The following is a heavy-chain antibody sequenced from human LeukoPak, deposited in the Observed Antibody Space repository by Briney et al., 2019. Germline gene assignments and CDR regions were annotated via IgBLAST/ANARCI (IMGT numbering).Heavy chain of an antibody. CDR2: ISSSSSTI. J-gene: IGHJ4*02. V-gene: IGHV3-48*01. CDR3: AKDMDDGSSGLEY. CDR1: GFTFSSYS. D-gene: IGHD6-19*01. Sequence: PGGSLRLSCAASGFTFSSYSMNWVRQAPGKGLEWVSYISSSSSTIYYADSVKGRFTISRDNAKNSLYLQMNSLRAEDTALYYCAKDMDDGSSGLEYWGQGTLVTVSS.